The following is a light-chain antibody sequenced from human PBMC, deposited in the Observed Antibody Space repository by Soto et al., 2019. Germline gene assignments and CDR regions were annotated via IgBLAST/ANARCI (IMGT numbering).Light chain of an antibody. V-gene: IGLV2-14*01. J-gene: IGLJ1*01. CDR3: SSYTSISTV. Sequence: QSVLTQPASVSGSPGRSITISCTGTSSDVGGYNYVSWYQQHPGKAPKLMIYDVSNRPSGVSNRFSGSKSGNTASLTISGLQAEDEADYYCSSYTSISTVFGTGTKLTVL. CDR1: SSDVGGYNY. CDR2: DVS.